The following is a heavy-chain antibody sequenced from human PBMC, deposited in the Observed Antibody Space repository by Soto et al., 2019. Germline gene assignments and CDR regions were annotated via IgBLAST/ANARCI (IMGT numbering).Heavy chain of an antibody. CDR3: ARSGPPAGY. CDR2: TSAYNGTT. J-gene: IGHJ4*02. D-gene: IGHD3-10*01. CDR1: GNTFTTYA. V-gene: IGHV1-18*01. Sequence: QVQLVQSGAEGKKPGAPLKVSCRSSGNTFTTYAISWVRQAPGQGLEWMGGTSAYNGTTNYAQKLEGRVTMTTDTATPTDYVKLRSLSSDDRAVYYSARSGPPAGYWGQGTVVTVSS.